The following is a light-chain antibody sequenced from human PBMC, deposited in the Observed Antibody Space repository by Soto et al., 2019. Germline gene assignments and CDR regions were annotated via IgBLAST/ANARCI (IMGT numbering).Light chain of an antibody. J-gene: IGKJ2*01. V-gene: IGKV3-20*01. CDR1: QSVSSSY. CDR3: QQYGSSPPKYT. Sequence: EIVLTQSPGTLSLSPGERATLSCRASQSVSSSYLAWYQQKPGQAPRLLIYGVSGRATGIPDRFSGSGSGTDFTLTICRLEPEDFAVYYCQQYGSSPPKYTFGQGTKLEIK. CDR2: GVS.